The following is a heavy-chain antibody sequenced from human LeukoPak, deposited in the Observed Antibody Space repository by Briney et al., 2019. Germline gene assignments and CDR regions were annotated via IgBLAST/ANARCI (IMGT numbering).Heavy chain of an antibody. V-gene: IGHV3-30-3*01. J-gene: IGHJ4*02. CDR2: ISYDGSNK. D-gene: IGHD6-25*01. CDR1: GFTFSSYA. CDR3: VRDREGIAAAGRFDY. Sequence: PGRSLRLSCAASGFTFSSYAMHWVRQAPGKGLEWVAVISYDGSNKYYADSVKGRFTISRDNSKNTLYLQMNSLRAEDTAVYYCVRDREGIAAAGRFDYWGQGTLVTVSS.